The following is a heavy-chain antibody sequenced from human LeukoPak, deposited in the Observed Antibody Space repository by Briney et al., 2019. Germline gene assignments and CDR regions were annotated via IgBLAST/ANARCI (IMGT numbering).Heavy chain of an antibody. CDR3: ARDWGGSSHFDY. D-gene: IGHD1-26*01. V-gene: IGHV1-2*02. CDR2: INPNSGGT. J-gene: IGHJ4*02. Sequence: ASVKVSCKASGYTFTGYYMHWVRQAPGQGLEWMGWINPNSGGTNYAQKFQGRVTMTRDTSISTAYMELSRLRSDDTAVYYCARDWGGSSHFDYWGQGTLVTVSS. CDR1: GYTFTGYY.